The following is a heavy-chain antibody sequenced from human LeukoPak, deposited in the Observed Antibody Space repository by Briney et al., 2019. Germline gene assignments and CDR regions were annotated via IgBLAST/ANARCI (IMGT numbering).Heavy chain of an antibody. D-gene: IGHD2-2*02. V-gene: IGHV1-2*02. CDR1: GYTFTGYY. J-gene: IGHJ6*03. CDR2: INPNSGGT. Sequence: GASVKVSCKASGYTFTGYYMHWVRQAPGQGLEWMGWINPNSGGTNYAQKFQGRVTMTRDTSISTAYMELSRLRSDDTAVYYCARVQKGYCSSTSCYTGGYYYYYYMDVWGKGTTVTVSS. CDR3: ARVQKGYCSSTSCYTGGYYYYYYMDV.